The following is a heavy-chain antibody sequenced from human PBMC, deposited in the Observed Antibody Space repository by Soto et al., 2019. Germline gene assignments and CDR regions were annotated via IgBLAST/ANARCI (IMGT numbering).Heavy chain of an antibody. CDR3: ARDSLQESIAARPQDY. CDR1: GYTFTSYA. CDR2: INAGNGNT. Sequence: QVQLVQSGAEVQKPGASVKVSCKASGYTFTSYAMHWVRQAPGQRLEWMGWINAGNGNTKYSQKFQGRVTITRDTSASTAYMELSSLRSEDTAVYYCARDSLQESIAARPQDYWGQGTLVTVSS. D-gene: IGHD6-6*01. V-gene: IGHV1-3*01. J-gene: IGHJ4*02.